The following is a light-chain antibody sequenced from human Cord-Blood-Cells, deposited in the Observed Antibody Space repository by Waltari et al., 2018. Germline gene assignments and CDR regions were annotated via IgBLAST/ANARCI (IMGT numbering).Light chain of an antibody. CDR3: QQSYSTPRT. Sequence: DIQMTQSPSSLSASVGDRVTTSCRASQSISSYLTWYQQKPGKAPKPQIYAAASLQSGGPSRCRGNGSGTDVTHTISSLTPEDFATYYWQQSYSTPRTFGQGTKVEIK. CDR1: QSISSY. V-gene: IGKV1-39*01. J-gene: IGKJ1*01. CDR2: AAA.